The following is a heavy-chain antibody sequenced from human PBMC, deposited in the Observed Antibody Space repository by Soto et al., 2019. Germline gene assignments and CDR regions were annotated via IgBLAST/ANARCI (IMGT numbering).Heavy chain of an antibody. J-gene: IGHJ4*02. CDR1: GNSLSSGGYY. CDR3: ARDWGSSGWPN. V-gene: IGHV4-31*03. Sequence: PSETLSLTCTVSGNSLSSGGYYWSWIRQHPGKGLEWVGYIYFTGSTLYNPSLKSRLAMSLDTSKNQFSLKLGSVTAADTAIYYCARDWGSSGWPNWGPGTLVTVSS. D-gene: IGHD6-19*01. CDR2: IYFTGST.